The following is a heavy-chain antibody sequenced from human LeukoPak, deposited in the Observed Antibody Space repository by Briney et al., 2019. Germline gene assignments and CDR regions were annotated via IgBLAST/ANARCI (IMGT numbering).Heavy chain of an antibody. J-gene: IGHJ6*02. CDR3: ASGGTTGTTWVFFEYYYGMDV. Sequence: GESLRLSCAASGFTFSSYSMNWVRQAPGKGLEWVSSISSSSSYIYYADSVKGRFTISRDNAKNSLYLQMNSLRAEDTAAYYCASGGTTGTTWVFFEYYYGMDVWGQGTTVTVSS. D-gene: IGHD1-1*01. CDR1: GFTFSSYS. CDR2: ISSSSSYI. V-gene: IGHV3-21*01.